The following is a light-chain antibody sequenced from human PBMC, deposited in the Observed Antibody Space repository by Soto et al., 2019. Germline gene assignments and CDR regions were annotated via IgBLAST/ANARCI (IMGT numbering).Light chain of an antibody. CDR3: QSYDSSLSGWV. Sequence: SVLTQPPSVSGAPGQRVTLSCTGGSSNIGAGYDVHWYQQLPGTAPKLLIYGNSHRPSGVPDRFSGSKSGTSASLAITGLRAEDEADYYCQSYDSSLSGWVFGGGTKLTVL. V-gene: IGLV1-40*01. CDR2: GNS. J-gene: IGLJ3*02. CDR1: SSNIGAGYD.